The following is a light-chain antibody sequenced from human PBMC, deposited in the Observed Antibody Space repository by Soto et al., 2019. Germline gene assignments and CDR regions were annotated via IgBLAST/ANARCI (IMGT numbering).Light chain of an antibody. Sequence: EIVMTQSPATLSVSPGERATLSCRASQSVSNKLVWYQQKPGQAPRLLIYAASTRATGIPARFSGSGSETEFTLTISSLQSEDLAVYYCQQYANWPKTFGQGTRLEIK. CDR2: AAS. V-gene: IGKV3-15*01. CDR3: QQYANWPKT. J-gene: IGKJ5*01. CDR1: QSVSNK.